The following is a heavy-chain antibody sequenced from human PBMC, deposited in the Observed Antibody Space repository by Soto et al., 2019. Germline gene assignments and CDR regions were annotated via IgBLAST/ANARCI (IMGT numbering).Heavy chain of an antibody. CDR1: GFTFITYG. CDR2: ITPYNGKT. D-gene: IGHD2-2*01. Sequence: ASVKVSCKASGFTFITYGISWVRQAPGQGLEWMGWITPYNGKTNYAQEVQDRVTMTTDTSTGTAYLELRSLRSDDSGVYYCARDTSHYFDHWGQGTLVTVSS. V-gene: IGHV1-18*01. CDR3: ARDTSHYFDH. J-gene: IGHJ4*02.